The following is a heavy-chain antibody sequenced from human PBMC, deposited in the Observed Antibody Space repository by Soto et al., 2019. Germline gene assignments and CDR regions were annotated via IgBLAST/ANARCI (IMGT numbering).Heavy chain of an antibody. CDR3: SYGYGYYYYGMDV. CDR2: ISYDGSNK. V-gene: IGHV3-30-3*01. D-gene: IGHD5-18*01. CDR1: GFTFSSYA. Sequence: AGGSLRLSCAASGFTFSSYAMHWVRQAPGKGLEWVAVISYDGSNKYYADSVKGRFTISRGNSKNTLYLQMNSLRAEDTAVYYCSYGYGYYYYGMDVWGQGTTVTVSS. J-gene: IGHJ6*02.